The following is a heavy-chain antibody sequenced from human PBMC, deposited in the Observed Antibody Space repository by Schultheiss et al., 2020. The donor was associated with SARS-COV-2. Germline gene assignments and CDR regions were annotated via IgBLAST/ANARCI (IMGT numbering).Heavy chain of an antibody. CDR3: AREHYTSYAPYYGMDV. V-gene: IGHV3-66*01. D-gene: IGHD2-2*01. CDR1: GFTFSDYY. Sequence: GGSLRLSCAASGFTFSDYYMSWVRQAPGKGLEWVSVIYSGGSTSYADSVKGRFTISRDNAKNTLYLQMNSLRAEDTAVYYCAREHYTSYAPYYGMDVWGQGTTVTVSS. J-gene: IGHJ6*02. CDR2: IYSGGST.